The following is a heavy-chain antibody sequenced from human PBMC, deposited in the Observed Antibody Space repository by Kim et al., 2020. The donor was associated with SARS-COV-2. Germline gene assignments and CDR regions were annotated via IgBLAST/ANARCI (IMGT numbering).Heavy chain of an antibody. Sequence: ASVKVSCKASGYTFTSYGISWVRQAPGQGLEWMGWISAYNGNTNYAQKLQGRVTMTTDTSTSTAYMELRSLRSDDTAVYYCARDTILRLGYFDWLLDAFDIWGQGTMVTVSS. CDR1: GYTFTSYG. D-gene: IGHD3-9*01. CDR2: ISAYNGNT. J-gene: IGHJ3*02. V-gene: IGHV1-18*01. CDR3: ARDTILRLGYFDWLLDAFDI.